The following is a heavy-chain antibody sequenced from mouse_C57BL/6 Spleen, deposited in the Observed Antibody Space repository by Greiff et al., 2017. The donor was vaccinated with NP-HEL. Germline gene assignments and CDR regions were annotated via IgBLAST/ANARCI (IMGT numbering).Heavy chain of an antibody. D-gene: IGHD2-4*01. J-gene: IGHJ2*01. CDR1: GYTFTDYY. CDR3: ARSGYDYGDY. V-gene: IGHV1-19*01. Sequence: EVQLQQSGPVLVKPGASVKMSCKASGYTFTDYYMNWVKQSHGKSLEWIGVINPYNGGTSYNQKFKGKATLTVDKSSSTAYMELNSLTSEDSAVYYCARSGYDYGDYWGQGTTLTVSS. CDR2: INPYNGGT.